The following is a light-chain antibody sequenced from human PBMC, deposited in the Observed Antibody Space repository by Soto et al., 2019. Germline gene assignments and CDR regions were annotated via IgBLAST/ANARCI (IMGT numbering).Light chain of an antibody. J-gene: IGKJ1*01. V-gene: IGKV1-5*03. CDR1: HTIISW. Sequence: IQMTQYPSTLSGSVGDRVTITCRASHTIISWVAWYQRKPGKAPKLLIYKASTLKSGVPSRFSGSGSGTEFTLTISSLQPDESATYNGQQYNSYRAFGQGTKVDI. CDR2: KAS. CDR3: QQYNSYRA.